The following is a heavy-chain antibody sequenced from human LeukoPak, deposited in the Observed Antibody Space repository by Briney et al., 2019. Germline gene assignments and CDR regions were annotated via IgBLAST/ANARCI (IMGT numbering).Heavy chain of an antibody. J-gene: IGHJ4*02. CDR2: IYSGGST. CDR3: TTDPTYNGYSYYYFDY. V-gene: IGHV3-66*01. CDR1: GFTVSSNY. D-gene: IGHD3-22*01. Sequence: GGSLRLSCAASGFTVSSNYMSWVRQAPGKGLEWVSVIYSGGSTYYADSVKGRFTISRDDSKNTLYLQMNSLKTEDTAVYYCTTDPTYNGYSYYYFDYWGQGTLVTVSS.